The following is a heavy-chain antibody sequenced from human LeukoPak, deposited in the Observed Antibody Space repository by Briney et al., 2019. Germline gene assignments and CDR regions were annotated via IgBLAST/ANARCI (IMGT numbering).Heavy chain of an antibody. V-gene: IGHV4-59*08. CDR2: IYYSGST. CDR3: ARHYYYSHYYMDV. Sequence: PSETLSLTCTVSGGSISSYYWSWIRQPPGKGLEWIGYIYYSGSTNYNPSLKSRVTISGDTTKNQFSLKLSSVTAADTAVYYCARHYYYSHYYMDVWGKGTTVTVSS. J-gene: IGHJ6*03. CDR1: GGSISSYY.